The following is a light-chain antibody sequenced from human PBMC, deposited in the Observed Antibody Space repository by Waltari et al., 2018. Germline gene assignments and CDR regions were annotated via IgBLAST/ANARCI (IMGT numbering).Light chain of an antibody. CDR3: RSYTSSSTWV. CDR2: EVN. Sequence: QSALTQPPSVSGSPGQSVIIPCTGTSSDVGSYNRVAWYQQPPGTAPKLMIYEVNNRPSGVPDRFSGSKSGNTASLSISGLQAEDEADYYCRSYTSSSTWVFGGGTKLTVL. J-gene: IGLJ3*02. V-gene: IGLV2-18*02. CDR1: SSDVGSYNR.